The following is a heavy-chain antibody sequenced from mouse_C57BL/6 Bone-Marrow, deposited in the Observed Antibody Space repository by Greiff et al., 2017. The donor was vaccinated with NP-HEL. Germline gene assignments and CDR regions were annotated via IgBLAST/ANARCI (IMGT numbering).Heavy chain of an antibody. D-gene: IGHD2-14*01. V-gene: IGHV1-50*01. CDR2: IDTSDSYT. CDR1: GYTFTSYW. J-gene: IGHJ2*01. CDR3: ARRRGVPLFDY. Sequence: VQLQQPGAELVKPGASVKLSCKASGYTFTSYWMQWVKQRPGQGLEWIGEIDTSDSYTNYNQKFKGKATLHVDTSSSTAYMQLSSLTSEDAAVYYCARRRGVPLFDYWGQGTTLTVSS.